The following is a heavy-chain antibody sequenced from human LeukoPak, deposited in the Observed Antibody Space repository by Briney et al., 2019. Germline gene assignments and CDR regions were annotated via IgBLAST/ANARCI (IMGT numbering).Heavy chain of an antibody. Sequence: PGGSLRLSCAASGFTFSSYAMSWVRQAPGKGLEWVSAISGSGGSTYYADSVKGRFTISRDNSKNTLYLQMNSLRAEDTAVYYCAKGLHVVVVAAIGNWGQGTLVTVSS. V-gene: IGHV3-23*01. CDR1: GFTFSSYA. CDR2: ISGSGGST. J-gene: IGHJ4*02. CDR3: AKGLHVVVVAAIGN. D-gene: IGHD2-15*01.